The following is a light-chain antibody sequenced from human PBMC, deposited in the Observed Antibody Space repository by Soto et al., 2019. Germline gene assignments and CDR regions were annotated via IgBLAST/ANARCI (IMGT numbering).Light chain of an antibody. CDR2: TNN. CDR3: AAWDDSLRGPV. CDR1: SSNVRFNT. V-gene: IGLV1-44*01. Sequence: QSVLTQPPSASGTPGQRVTISCSGSSSNVRFNTVNWYHQFPGTAPKLLIHTNNQRPSGVPDRFSGSKSGTSASLAISGVQSEDEADYYCAAWDDSLRGPVFGGGTKLPS. J-gene: IGLJ2*01.